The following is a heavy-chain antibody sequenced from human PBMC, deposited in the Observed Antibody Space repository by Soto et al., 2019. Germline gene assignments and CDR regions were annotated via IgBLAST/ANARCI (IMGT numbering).Heavy chain of an antibody. D-gene: IGHD1-1*01. CDR3: ASLQVPGKFDY. Sequence: QLQLQESGPGLVKPSETLSLTCIVSGGYISSSNYYWAWVRQPPGKGLEWIGNIYYDGNTYYHPSFRSRLTVSGDTSKNQFSLKLGSLTSADTAIYYCASLQVPGKFDYWGQGTLVTVSS. CDR2: IYYDGNT. J-gene: IGHJ4*02. CDR1: GGYISSSNYY. V-gene: IGHV4-39*01.